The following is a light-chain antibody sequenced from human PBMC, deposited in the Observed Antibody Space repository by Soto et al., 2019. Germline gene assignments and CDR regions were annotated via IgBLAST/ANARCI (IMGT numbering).Light chain of an antibody. CDR2: DVS. V-gene: IGLV2-11*01. CDR3: CSYAGSYTYV. Sequence: QSVLTQPRSVSGYTGQSVAISCTGTSSDVGSYNYVSWYQQHPGKAPKLMIYDVSTRPSGVPDRFSGSKSGNTASLTISGLQAEDEADYYCCSYAGSYTYVFGSGTKVTVL. J-gene: IGLJ1*01. CDR1: SSDVGSYNY.